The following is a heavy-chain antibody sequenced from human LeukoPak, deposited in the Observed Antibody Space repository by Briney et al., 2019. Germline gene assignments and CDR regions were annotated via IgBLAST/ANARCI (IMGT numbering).Heavy chain of an antibody. D-gene: IGHD3-16*01. CDR3: ASWVWGPVSAHY. Sequence: ASVKVSCKASGYTFTSYYMHWVRQAPGQGLEWMGIINPSGGSTSYAQKFQGRVTMTRDTSTSTVYMELSSLRSEDTAVYYCASWVWGPVSAHYWGQRTLVTVSS. CDR2: INPSGGST. J-gene: IGHJ4*02. CDR1: GYTFTSYY. V-gene: IGHV1-46*01.